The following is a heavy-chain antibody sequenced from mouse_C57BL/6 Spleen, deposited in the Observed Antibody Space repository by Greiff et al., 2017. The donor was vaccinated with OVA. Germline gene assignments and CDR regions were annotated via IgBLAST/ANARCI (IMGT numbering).Heavy chain of an antibody. V-gene: IGHV3-6*01. D-gene: IGHD2-1*01. CDR2: ISYDGSN. CDR3: ARWNGNYEDHYYAMDY. J-gene: IGHJ4*01. CDR1: GYSITSGYY. Sequence: EVKLMESGPGLVKPSQSLSLTCSVTGYSITSGYYWNWIRQFPGNKLEWMGYISYDGSNNYNPSLKNRISITRDTSKNQFFLKLNSVTTEDTATYYCARWNGNYEDHYYAMDYWGQGTSVTVSS.